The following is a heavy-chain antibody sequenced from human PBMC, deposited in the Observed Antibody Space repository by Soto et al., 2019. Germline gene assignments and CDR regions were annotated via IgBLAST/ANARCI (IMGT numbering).Heavy chain of an antibody. J-gene: IGHJ4*02. CDR2: ISGTGTTT. CDR1: GFTLSSYA. Sequence: WGSLRLSCAASGFTLSSYAMTWVRQAPGKGLEWVSTISGTGTTTYYADSVKGRFTISRDNSKNTMYLQMNSLRTEDTAVYYCVKAVYLLDFDYWGQGTLVTVSS. CDR3: VKAVYLLDFDY. V-gene: IGHV3-23*01. D-gene: IGHD2-8*01.